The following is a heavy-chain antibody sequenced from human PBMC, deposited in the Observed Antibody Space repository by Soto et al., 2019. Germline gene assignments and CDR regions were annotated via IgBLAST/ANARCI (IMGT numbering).Heavy chain of an antibody. D-gene: IGHD1-1*01. J-gene: IGHJ3*02. CDR2: ISYDGSNK. Sequence: QVQLVESGGGVVQPGRSLRLSCAASGFTFSSYAMHWVRQAPGKGLKWVAVISYDGSNKYYADSVKGRFTISRDNSKNTLYLQMNSLRAEDTAVYYCARDRGPPAGGDAFDIWGQGTMVTVSS. CDR3: ARDRGPPAGGDAFDI. V-gene: IGHV3-30-3*01. CDR1: GFTFSSYA.